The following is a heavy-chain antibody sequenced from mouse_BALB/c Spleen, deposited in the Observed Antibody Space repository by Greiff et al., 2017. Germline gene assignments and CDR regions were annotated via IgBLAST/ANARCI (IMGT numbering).Heavy chain of an antibody. CDR2: ISSGGST. V-gene: IGHV5-6-5*01. CDR1: GFTFSSYA. CDR3: ARGLSSSWYFDV. Sequence: EVKLMESGGGLVKPGGSLKLSCAASGFTFSSYAMSWVRQTPEKRLEWVASISSGGSTYYPDSVKGRFTISRDNARNILYLQMSSLRSEDTAMYYCARGLSSSWYFDVWGAGTTVTVSS. D-gene: IGHD1-1*01. J-gene: IGHJ1*01.